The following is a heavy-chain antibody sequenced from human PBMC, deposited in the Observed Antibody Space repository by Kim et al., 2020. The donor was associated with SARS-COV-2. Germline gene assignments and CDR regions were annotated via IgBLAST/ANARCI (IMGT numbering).Heavy chain of an antibody. Sequence: GSLRLSCAASGFSFNKYWMSWVRQAPGKGLEWVANIKKDGSEKNYVDSVRGRFTISRDNAKNSLYLQMNSLRVEDTAVYYCVRDAEAFLEWSIFDYWGQGSLVTVSS. J-gene: IGHJ4*02. CDR1: GFSFNKYW. CDR2: IKKDGSEK. D-gene: IGHD3-3*02. V-gene: IGHV3-7*01. CDR3: VRDAEAFLEWSIFDY.